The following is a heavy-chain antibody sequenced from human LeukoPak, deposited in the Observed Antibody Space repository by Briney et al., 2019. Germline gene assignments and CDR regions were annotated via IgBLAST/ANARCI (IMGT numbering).Heavy chain of an antibody. D-gene: IGHD1-26*01. CDR1: GFTFSSYA. V-gene: IGHV3-30*18. J-gene: IGHJ4*02. CDR2: ISYDGSNK. CDR3: AKEGSNGDFDY. Sequence: GGSLRLSCAASGFTFSSYAMHWFRQAPGKGLEGVTVISYDGSNKYSGDSVKGRFTISRDNSKNPLYMKMKSLRAEDTAVYYCAKEGSNGDFDYWGQGTLVTVSS.